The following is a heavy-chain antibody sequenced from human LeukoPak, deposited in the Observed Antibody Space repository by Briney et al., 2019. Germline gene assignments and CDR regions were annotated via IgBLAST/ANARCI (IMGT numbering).Heavy chain of an antibody. V-gene: IGHV3-48*04. Sequence: GGSLRLSCAASGFTFSSYSMNWVRQAPGKGLEWVSYISSSSSTIYYADSVKGRFTISRDNAKNSLYLQMNSLRAEDTAVYYCARVNPYDSSGYYYEKFYFDYGGQGTLVTVSS. CDR3: ARVNPYDSSGYYYEKFYFDY. D-gene: IGHD3-22*01. J-gene: IGHJ4*02. CDR2: ISSSSSTI. CDR1: GFTFSSYS.